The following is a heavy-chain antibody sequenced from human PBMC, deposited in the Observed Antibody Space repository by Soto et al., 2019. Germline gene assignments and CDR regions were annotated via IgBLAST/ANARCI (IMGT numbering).Heavy chain of an antibody. D-gene: IGHD3-3*01. CDR2: IKSKTDGGTT. V-gene: IGHV3-15*01. CDR3: TTDPPTYYDLWIDY. Sequence: EVQLVESGGGLVKPGGSLRLSCAASGFTFSNAWMSWVRQAPGKGLEWVGRIKSKTDGGTTDYAAPVKGRFTISRDDSKNTLYLQMNSLKTEDTAVYYCTTDPPTYYDLWIDYWGQGTLVTVSS. CDR1: GFTFSNAW. J-gene: IGHJ4*02.